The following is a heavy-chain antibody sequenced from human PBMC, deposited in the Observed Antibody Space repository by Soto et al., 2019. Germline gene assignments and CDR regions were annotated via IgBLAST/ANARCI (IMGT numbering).Heavy chain of an antibody. CDR2: ITLIFRAT. V-gene: IGHV1-69*13. J-gene: IGHJ2*01. CDR1: GGTFSSDG. Sequence: SVMVSCKASGGTFSSDGISWVRQAPGQGLEWMGGITLIFRATKYAQKFQGRVTITADESTSTAYMELSSLRSEDTAVYYCARGRDTYYYDSSGYSGWYFDLWGRGTLVTVSS. D-gene: IGHD3-22*01. CDR3: ARGRDTYYYDSSGYSGWYFDL.